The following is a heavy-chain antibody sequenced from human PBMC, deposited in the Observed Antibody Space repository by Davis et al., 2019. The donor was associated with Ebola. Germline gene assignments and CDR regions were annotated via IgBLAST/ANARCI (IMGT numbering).Heavy chain of an antibody. Sequence: PGGFLRLSCAASGFTFSSYGMHWVRQAPGKGLEWVAVIWYDGSNKYYADSVKGRFTISRDNSKNTLYLQMNSLRAEDTAVYYCAKDDGWNDPHYFDYWGQGTLVTVSS. CDR3: AKDDGWNDPHYFDY. J-gene: IGHJ4*02. CDR2: IWYDGSNK. V-gene: IGHV3-33*06. CDR1: GFTFSSYG. D-gene: IGHD1-1*01.